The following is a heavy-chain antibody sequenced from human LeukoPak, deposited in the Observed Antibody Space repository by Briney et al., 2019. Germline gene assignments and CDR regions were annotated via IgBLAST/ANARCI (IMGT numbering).Heavy chain of an antibody. CDR1: GGSISSGGYY. D-gene: IGHD6-13*01. J-gene: IGHJ6*02. CDR2: IYYSGST. Sequence: PSETLSLTCTVSGGSISSGGYYWSWIRQHPGKGLEWIGYIYYSGSTYYNPSLKSRVTISVDTSKNQFSLKLSSVTAADTAVYYCARVRQQLVEEATYYYYGMDVWGQGTTVTVSS. CDR3: ARVRQQLVEEATYYYYGMDV. V-gene: IGHV4-31*03.